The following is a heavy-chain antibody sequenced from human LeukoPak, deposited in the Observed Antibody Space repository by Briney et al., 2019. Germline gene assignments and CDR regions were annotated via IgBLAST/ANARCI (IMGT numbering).Heavy chain of an antibody. Sequence: SETLSLTCTVSGGSISSSSYYWGWIRQPPGKGLEWIGSTYYSGSTYYNPSLKRRATIPGDPSKNQCSLKLSSVTAADTAVYYCARDPIYDFWSGYYGRAGYFDYWGQGTLVTVSS. CDR3: ARDPIYDFWSGYYGRAGYFDY. CDR1: GGSISSSSYY. CDR2: TYYSGST. J-gene: IGHJ4*02. V-gene: IGHV4-39*07. D-gene: IGHD3-3*01.